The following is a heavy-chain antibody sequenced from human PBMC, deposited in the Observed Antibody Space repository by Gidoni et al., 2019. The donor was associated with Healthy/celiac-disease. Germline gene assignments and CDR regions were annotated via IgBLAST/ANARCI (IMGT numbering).Heavy chain of an antibody. CDR3: ARAYSSSWYRGKFYYGMDV. CDR2: INHSAST. CDR1: GGSFSVYY. V-gene: IGHV4-34*01. D-gene: IGHD6-13*01. J-gene: IGHJ6*02. Sequence: QVQLQQWGAGLLKPSETLSLTCAVDGGSFSVYYWSWIRQPPGKGLEWIGEINHSASTNYNPSLKSRVTISGDTSKNQFSLKLSSVTAADTAVYYCARAYSSSWYRGKFYYGMDVWGQGTTVTVSS.